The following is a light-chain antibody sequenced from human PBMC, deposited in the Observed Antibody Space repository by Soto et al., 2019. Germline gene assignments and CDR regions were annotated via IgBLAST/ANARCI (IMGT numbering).Light chain of an antibody. V-gene: IGKV1-5*03. CDR1: QSISSW. J-gene: IGKJ1*01. CDR3: QHYKAKWT. Sequence: DIQMTQSPSTLSASVGDRVTITCRASQSISSWLAWYQQKPGKATKLPIYKASTLQSGVPSRFSRSGSGTEFTLAISSLQPDDSATYSCQHYKAKWTFVQGHKVEIK. CDR2: KAS.